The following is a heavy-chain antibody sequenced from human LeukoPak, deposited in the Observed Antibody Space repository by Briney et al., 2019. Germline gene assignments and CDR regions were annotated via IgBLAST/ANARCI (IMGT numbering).Heavy chain of an antibody. CDR2: INHSGST. D-gene: IGHD3-10*01. J-gene: IGHJ5*02. CDR1: GGSISNTNW. Sequence: SETLSLTCGVSGGSISNTNWWSWIRQPPGKGLEWIGEINHSGSTNYNPSLKSRVTISVDTSKNQFSLKLSSVTAADTAVYYCARGPAMVRGVNWFDPWGQGTLVTVSS. V-gene: IGHV4/OR15-8*01. CDR3: ARGPAMVRGVNWFDP.